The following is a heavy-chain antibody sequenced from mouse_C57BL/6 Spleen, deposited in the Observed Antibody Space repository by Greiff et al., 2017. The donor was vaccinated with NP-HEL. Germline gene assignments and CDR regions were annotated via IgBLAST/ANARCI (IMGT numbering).Heavy chain of an antibody. D-gene: IGHD1-1*01. Sequence: EVQLQQSGPELVKPGASVKISCKASGYSFTGYYMHWVKQSAEKSLEWIGEINPSTGGTSYNQKFKGKATLTVDKSSSTAYMQLKSLTSEDSAVYYFARHGATNTLITTVVATDAMDYWGQGTSVTVSS. J-gene: IGHJ4*01. CDR1: GYSFTGYY. CDR2: INPSTGGT. CDR3: ARHGATNTLITTVVATDAMDY. V-gene: IGHV1-43*01.